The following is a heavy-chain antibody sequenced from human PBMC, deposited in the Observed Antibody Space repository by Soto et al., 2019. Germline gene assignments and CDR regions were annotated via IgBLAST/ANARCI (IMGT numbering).Heavy chain of an antibody. CDR2: TYYSGST. CDR3: AGDYGSGSYRFDY. J-gene: IGHJ4*02. Sequence: SETLSLTCTVSVDSISSYSWSWIRQPPGKGLEWIGYTYYSGSTTYNPSLKSRVTMSLHTSENQFSLKLTSVTAADTAVYYCAGDYGSGSYRFDYWGQGALVTVSS. D-gene: IGHD3-10*01. CDR1: VDSISSYS. V-gene: IGHV4-59*01.